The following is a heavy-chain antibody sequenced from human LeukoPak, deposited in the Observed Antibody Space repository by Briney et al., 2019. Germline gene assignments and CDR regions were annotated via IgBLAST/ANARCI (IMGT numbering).Heavy chain of an antibody. CDR1: GGSFSGYY. CDR2: INHSGST. CDR3: ARVFAARYYYYYMGG. V-gene: IGHV4-34*01. D-gene: IGHD6-6*01. J-gene: IGHJ6*03. Sequence: PSETLSLTCAVYGGSFSGYYWSWIRQPPGKGLEWIGEINHSGSTNYNPSLKSRVNISVDTSKNQFSLKLSSVTAADTAVYYCARVFAARYYYYYMGGWGKGTTVTVAS.